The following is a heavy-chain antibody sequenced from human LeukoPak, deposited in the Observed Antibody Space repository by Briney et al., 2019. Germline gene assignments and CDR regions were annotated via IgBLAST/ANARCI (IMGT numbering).Heavy chain of an antibody. CDR3: ASIMGLDY. J-gene: IGHJ4*02. CDR1: GFTFSSYS. Sequence: GGSLRLSCAASGFTFSSYSMNWVRQAPGKGLEWVGRIGNKANSYTVQYAASVKGRFTISRDDSKNSLYLQMNSLKTEDTAVYHCASIMGLDYWGQGTLVTVSS. D-gene: IGHD1-26*01. CDR2: IGNKANSYTV. V-gene: IGHV3-72*01.